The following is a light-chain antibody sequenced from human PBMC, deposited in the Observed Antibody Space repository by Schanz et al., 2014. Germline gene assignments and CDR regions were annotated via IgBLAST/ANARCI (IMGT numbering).Light chain of an antibody. CDR2: DVR. V-gene: IGLV2-14*03. J-gene: IGLJ2*01. CDR1: STDVGSYNL. CDR3: SSYAGSNFVV. Sequence: QSALTQPASVSGSPGQSITVSCTGTSTDVGSYNLVSWYQQHPGKAPKLMIYDVRNRPSGVSNRFSGSKSGNTASLTVSGLQAEDEADYYCSSYAGSNFVVFGGGTKLTVL.